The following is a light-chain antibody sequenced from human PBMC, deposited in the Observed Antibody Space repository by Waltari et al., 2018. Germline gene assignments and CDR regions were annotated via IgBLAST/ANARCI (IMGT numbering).Light chain of an antibody. V-gene: IGKV4-1*01. CDR3: QQYYSTPLT. J-gene: IGKJ4*01. CDR2: WAS. Sequence: DIVMTQSPESLAVSLGERATINCESSESVLYSSNNKNHLAWYQQKPGQPPKLLLYWASTLESGVPDRFSGSGSETDFTLTVTSLQAEDAAVYYCQQYYSTPLTFGGGTRVEI. CDR1: ESVLYSSNNKNH.